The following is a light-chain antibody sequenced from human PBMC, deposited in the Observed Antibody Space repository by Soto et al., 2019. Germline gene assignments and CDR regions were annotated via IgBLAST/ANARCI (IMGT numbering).Light chain of an antibody. CDR1: QGISSY. Sequence: DIQLTQSPSFLSASVVDRVTITCRASQGISSYLAWYQQKPGKAPKLLISTASTLQSGVPSRFSGSGSGTDFTLTITSLQPEDFATYYCQQSYNTPRTVGQGNKVDIK. V-gene: IGKV1-39*01. CDR3: QQSYNTPRT. CDR2: TAS. J-gene: IGKJ1*01.